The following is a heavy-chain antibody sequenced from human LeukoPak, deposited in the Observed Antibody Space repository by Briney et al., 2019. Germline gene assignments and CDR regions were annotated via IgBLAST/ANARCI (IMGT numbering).Heavy chain of an antibody. J-gene: IGHJ4*02. CDR2: ISSSGSTI. CDR3: AKGRSSGWYNYFDY. V-gene: IGHV3-48*03. Sequence: GGSLRLSCAASGFTFSSYEMNWVRQAPGKGLEWVSYISSSGSTIYYADSVKGRFTISRDNAKNSLYLQMNSLRAEDTAVYYCAKGRSSGWYNYFDYWGQGTLVTVSS. D-gene: IGHD6-19*01. CDR1: GFTFSSYE.